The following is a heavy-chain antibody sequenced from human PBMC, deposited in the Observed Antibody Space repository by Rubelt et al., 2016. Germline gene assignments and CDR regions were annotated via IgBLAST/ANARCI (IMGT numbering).Heavy chain of an antibody. J-gene: IGHJ4*02. CDR1: GYSFITYA. D-gene: IGHD4-17*01. CDR3: GRAWDYGDRFPIDD. Sequence: QVQLVQSGAEMRKPGASVKVSCQTSGYSFITYAVNWVRQAPGQGLEWMGWISAYNGDTKYAHQPQGRVTWTPDTSTNTAYMELTNLKSDDTAVYYCGRAWDYGDRFPIDDWGQGTLVTVSS. V-gene: IGHV1-18*01. CDR2: ISAYNGDT.